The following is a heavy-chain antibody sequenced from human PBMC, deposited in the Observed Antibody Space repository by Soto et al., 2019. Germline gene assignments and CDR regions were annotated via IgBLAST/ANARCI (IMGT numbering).Heavy chain of an antibody. V-gene: IGHV4-30-2*01. CDR2: IYHSGST. D-gene: IGHD3-3*01. J-gene: IGHJ4*02. Sequence: LSLTCAVSGGSISSGGYALSWIRQPPGKGLEWIGYIYHSGSTYYNPSLKSRVTISVDRSKNQFSLKLSSVTAADTAVYYCARVLTVYDFWSGYSTKNSYYFDYWGQGTLVTVSS. CDR3: ARVLTVYDFWSGYSTKNSYYFDY. CDR1: GGSISSGGYA.